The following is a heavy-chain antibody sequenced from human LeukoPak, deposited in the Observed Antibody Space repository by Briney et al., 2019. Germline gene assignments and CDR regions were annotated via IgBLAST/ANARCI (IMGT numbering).Heavy chain of an antibody. CDR1: GYTFTSYD. CDR2: MNPNSGNT. Sequence: ASVKVSCKASGYTFTSYDINWVRQATGQGLEWMGWMNPNSGNTGYAQKFQGRVTMTRNTSISTAYMELSSLRSEVTAVYYCARGRYDILTGSYYYGMDVWGQGTTVTVSS. CDR3: ARGRYDILTGSYYYGMDV. D-gene: IGHD3-9*01. J-gene: IGHJ6*02. V-gene: IGHV1-8*01.